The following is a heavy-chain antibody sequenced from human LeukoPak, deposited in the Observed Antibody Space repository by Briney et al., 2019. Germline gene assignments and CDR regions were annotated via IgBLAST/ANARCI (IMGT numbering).Heavy chain of an antibody. CDR3: ARDREYYYDSSGYDHAFDI. CDR1: GFTFSNYW. D-gene: IGHD3-22*01. CDR2: IKSDGSRT. Sequence: GGSLRLSCAASGFTFSNYWMHWVRHAPGKGLVWISRIKSDGSRTDYADSVKGRFTISRDNAKNTLYLQMNSLRAEDTAVYYCARDREYYYDSSGYDHAFDIWGQGTMVTVSS. V-gene: IGHV3-74*01. J-gene: IGHJ3*02.